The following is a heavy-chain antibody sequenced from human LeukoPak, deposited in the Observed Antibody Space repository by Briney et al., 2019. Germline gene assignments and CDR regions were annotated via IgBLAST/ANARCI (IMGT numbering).Heavy chain of an antibody. Sequence: GGSLRLSCAASGFTFSSSAMSWVRQAPGKGMEWVSSISGSGSGGSTYYADSVKGRFTISRDDSKNQLYLQINSLTAEHTAVYYCAKSGYNRFDYWGQGTLVTVSS. D-gene: IGHD5-24*01. CDR1: GFTFSSSA. CDR2: ISGSGSGGST. J-gene: IGHJ4*02. V-gene: IGHV3-23*01. CDR3: AKSGYNRFDY.